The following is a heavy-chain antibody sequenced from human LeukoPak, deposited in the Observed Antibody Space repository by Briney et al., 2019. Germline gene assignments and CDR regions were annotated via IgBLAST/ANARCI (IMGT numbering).Heavy chain of an antibody. D-gene: IGHD5-18*01. CDR1: GGYIRSGTDY. CDR3: ARGRNVDTAMVMGDFDY. CDR2: INHSGST. Sequence: SQTLSLTCTVSGGYIRSGTDYWSWIRQPPGKGLEWIGEINHSGSTNYNPSLKSRVTISVDASKNQFSLKLSSVTAADTAVYYCARGRNVDTAMVMGDFDYWGQGTLVTVSS. V-gene: IGHV4-39*07. J-gene: IGHJ4*02.